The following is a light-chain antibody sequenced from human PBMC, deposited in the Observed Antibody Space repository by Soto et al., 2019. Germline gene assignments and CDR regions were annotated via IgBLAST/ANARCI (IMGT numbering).Light chain of an antibody. V-gene: IGKV1-5*03. CDR3: EPPHSASEG. Sequence: LASQSISSWLAWYQQKPGKAPKLLIYKASTLKSGVPPRFSGSGSGTAYALSIRSLHSDDSALPYCEPPHSASEGFAGGTKVDIK. CDR2: KAS. J-gene: IGKJ4*02. CDR1: QSISSW.